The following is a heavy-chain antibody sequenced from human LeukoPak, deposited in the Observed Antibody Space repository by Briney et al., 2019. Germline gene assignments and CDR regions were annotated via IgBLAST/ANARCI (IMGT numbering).Heavy chain of an antibody. D-gene: IGHD3-22*01. J-gene: IGHJ4*02. Sequence: SETLSLTCSISDGSISSYYWNWIRQSPGKGLEWIGHIHYSGSTHYNPSLQSRVSISIDTSKNHFSLKLRSVTAVDTAVYYCARWGHFDTSGYFVVDYWGQGTLVTVSS. V-gene: IGHV4-59*01. CDR3: ARWGHFDTSGYFVVDY. CDR1: DGSISSYY. CDR2: IHYSGST.